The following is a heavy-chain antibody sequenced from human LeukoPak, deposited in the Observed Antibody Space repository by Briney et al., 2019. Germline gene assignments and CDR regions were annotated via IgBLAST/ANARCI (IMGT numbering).Heavy chain of an antibody. CDR2: MNPNSGAT. J-gene: IGHJ4*02. CDR3: ARGLGQWLDPGNFGY. Sequence: ASVKVSCKASGYTFTSYDFNWLRQATGQGPEWMGWMNPNSGATGYAQKFQGRVTMTRSASINTAYMELTNLRSEDTAVYYCARGLGQWLDPGNFGYWGQGTLVTVSS. CDR1: GYTFTSYD. V-gene: IGHV1-8*01. D-gene: IGHD6-19*01.